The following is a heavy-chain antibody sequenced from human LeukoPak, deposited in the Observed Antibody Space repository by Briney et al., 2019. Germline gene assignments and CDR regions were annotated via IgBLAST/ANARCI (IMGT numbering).Heavy chain of an antibody. V-gene: IGHV4-59*01. CDR3: ARAFGCYPGICGFDI. Sequence: SETLSLTCTVSGGSISSYYWSWIRQPPGKGLEWIGYIHYSGSTNYNPSLKSRVTISGDTSQNQFSLKLNSVTAADTAMYYCARAFGCYPGICGFDIWGQGTMVTVSS. D-gene: IGHD2-15*01. CDR1: GGSISSYY. J-gene: IGHJ3*02. CDR2: IHYSGST.